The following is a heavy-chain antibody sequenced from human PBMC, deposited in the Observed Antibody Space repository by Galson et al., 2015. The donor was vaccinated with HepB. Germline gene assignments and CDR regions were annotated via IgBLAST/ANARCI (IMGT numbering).Heavy chain of an antibody. D-gene: IGHD6-19*01. CDR1: GFTFSSYG. CDR2: IWYDGSNK. CDR3: ARVAVADPWYYYYGMDV. J-gene: IGHJ6*02. V-gene: IGHV3-33*01. Sequence: SLRLSCAASGFTFSSYGMHWVRQAPGKGLEWVAVIWYDGSNKYYADSVKGRFTISRDNSKNTLYLQMNSLRAEDTAVYYCARVAVADPWYYYYGMDVWGQGTTVTVSS.